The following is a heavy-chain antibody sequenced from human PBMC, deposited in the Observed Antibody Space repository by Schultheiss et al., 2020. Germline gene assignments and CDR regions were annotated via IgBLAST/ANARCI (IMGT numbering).Heavy chain of an antibody. CDR3: ARGEFLSPKSPFDS. CDR1: GFIFDAFA. V-gene: IGHV3-9*01. J-gene: IGHJ4*02. Sequence: GGSLRLSCAASGFIFDAFAIHWVRQPPVKGLEWVSVISWNSGSIEYPDSVKGRFSISRDNASNSLYLQMNRLKPADTAFYYCARGEFLSPKSPFDSWGQGALVTVSS. CDR2: ISWNSGSI. D-gene: IGHD2/OR15-2a*01.